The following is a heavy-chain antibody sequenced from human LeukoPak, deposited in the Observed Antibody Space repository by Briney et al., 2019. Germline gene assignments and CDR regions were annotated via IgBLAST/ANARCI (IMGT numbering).Heavy chain of an antibody. CDR1: AGSSTSHY. D-gene: IGHD2-15*01. V-gene: IGHV4-59*11. CDR2: IFYSGTT. Sequence: SETLSLTCTVSAGSSTSHYWSWIRQPPGKGLEWIGYIFYSGTTNYTTSLNSRVTISLDTSKTQISLRLSSVTAAATAVYYCARGGEIYCSGVSCYRWFDPWGQGTLVTFSS. CDR3: ARGGEIYCSGVSCYRWFDP. J-gene: IGHJ5*02.